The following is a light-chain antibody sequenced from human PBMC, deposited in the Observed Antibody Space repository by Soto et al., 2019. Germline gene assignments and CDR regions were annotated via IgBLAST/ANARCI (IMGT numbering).Light chain of an antibody. CDR1: SSDIVGCNS. Sequence: QSALTQSPSASVSPGQSVTISCTGTSSDIVGCNSVSWYQQHPAKAPNVMIYDVSKRPSGVPDRFSGSKSGNTAALTVSALQAEDEADYYCSSCADRNDVVFGSGTKLTVL. V-gene: IGLV2-8*01. J-gene: IGLJ1*01. CDR3: SSCADRNDVV. CDR2: DVS.